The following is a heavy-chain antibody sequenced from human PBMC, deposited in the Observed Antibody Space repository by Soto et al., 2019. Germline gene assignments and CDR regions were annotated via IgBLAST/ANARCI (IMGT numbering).Heavy chain of an antibody. J-gene: IGHJ5*02. CDR2: INAKSGGT. V-gene: IGHV1-2*02. D-gene: IGHD3-10*01. Sequence: QVQLVQSGAEVKKPGASVKVSCKASGHTLTGYYVQWVRQAPGQGLEWMGWINAKSGGTKYAQKFQGRVTITRDTSISTVYMELSRLRSDDTAVYYCARLPDYYGSGTFTFDPWGQGTLVIVSS. CDR3: ARLPDYYGSGTFTFDP. CDR1: GHTLTGYY.